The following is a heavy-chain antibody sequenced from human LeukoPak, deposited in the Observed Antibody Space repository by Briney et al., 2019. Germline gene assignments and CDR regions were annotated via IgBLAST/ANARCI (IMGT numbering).Heavy chain of an antibody. J-gene: IGHJ4*02. D-gene: IGHD1-26*01. Sequence: SETLSLTCTVSGYSISSGYYWGWIRQPPGKGLEWIGSIYHSGSTYYNPSLKSRDTISVDTSKNQFSLKLSSVTAADTAVYYCARVLWELRVFDYWGQGTLVTVSS. V-gene: IGHV4-38-2*02. CDR1: GYSISSGYY. CDR2: IYHSGST. CDR3: ARVLWELRVFDY.